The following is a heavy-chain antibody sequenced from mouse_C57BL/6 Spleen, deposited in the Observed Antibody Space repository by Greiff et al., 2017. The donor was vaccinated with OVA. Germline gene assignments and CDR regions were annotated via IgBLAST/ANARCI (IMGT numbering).Heavy chain of an antibody. J-gene: IGHJ2*01. CDR1: GYSFTDYN. D-gene: IGHD1-1*01. V-gene: IGHV1-39*01. Sequence: EVKLVESGPELVKPGASVKISCKASGYSFTDYNMNWVKQSTGKSLEWIGVINPNYGTTSSNQTFKGKATLTVDQSTSTAYMQLHSLTSEDSAVYYCARWRRGVEPILDYWGQGTTLTVSS. CDR3: ARWRRGVEPILDY. CDR2: INPNYGTT.